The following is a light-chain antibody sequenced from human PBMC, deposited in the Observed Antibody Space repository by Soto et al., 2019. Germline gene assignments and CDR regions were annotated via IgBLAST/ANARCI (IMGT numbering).Light chain of an antibody. CDR2: EVN. CDR3: SSFSSDTTLFV. Sequence: QSALTQPASVSGSPGQSITISCTGTSSDVGGYNYVCWYKQHPGKAPQLIIYEVNYRPSGVSYRFSGSKSGNTASLTISGLQAEDEADYYCSSFSSDTTLFVFGGGTKLTVL. CDR1: SSDVGGYNY. V-gene: IGLV2-14*01. J-gene: IGLJ1*01.